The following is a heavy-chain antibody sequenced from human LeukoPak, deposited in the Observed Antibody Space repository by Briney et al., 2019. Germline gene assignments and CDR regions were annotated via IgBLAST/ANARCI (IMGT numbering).Heavy chain of an antibody. Sequence: GGSLRLSRAASGFIFCIYAMSWVRHAPGKGLEWVSAITGSDDITYYADSVKGRFTISRDNSKNTLYLQVNSLRAEDTAIYYCAKWGDYDILTGYYDSDYWGQGTLVTVSP. CDR3: AKWGDYDILTGYYDSDY. CDR1: GFIFCIYA. CDR2: ITGSDDIT. D-gene: IGHD3-9*01. J-gene: IGHJ4*02. V-gene: IGHV3-23*01.